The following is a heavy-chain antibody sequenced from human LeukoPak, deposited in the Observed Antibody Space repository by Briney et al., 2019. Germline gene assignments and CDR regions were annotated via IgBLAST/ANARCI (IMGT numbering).Heavy chain of an antibody. D-gene: IGHD3-9*01. CDR1: GYTFTSYD. J-gene: IGHJ4*02. CDR2: MNPNSGNT. CDR3: AKWGDFGILTGYYVSDF. V-gene: IGHV1-8*01. Sequence: GASVKVSCKASGYTFTSYDINWVRQATGQGLEWMGWMNPNSGNTGYAQKFQGRVTMTRNTSISTAYMELSSLRAEDTAIYYCAKWGDFGILTGYYVSDFWGQETLVTVSS.